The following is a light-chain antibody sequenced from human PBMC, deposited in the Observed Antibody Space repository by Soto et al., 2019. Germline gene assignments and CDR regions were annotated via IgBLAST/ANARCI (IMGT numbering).Light chain of an antibody. Sequence: EIVLTQSPGTLSLSPGERATLSCRASQSISSSYLAWYQQKPGQAPRLLIYGASSRATGIPDRFSGSGSGTDFTLTISRLEPDDIAVYYCQQYCSSPSTFGQGTKVELK. CDR2: GAS. J-gene: IGKJ1*01. CDR3: QQYCSSPST. CDR1: QSISSSY. V-gene: IGKV3-20*01.